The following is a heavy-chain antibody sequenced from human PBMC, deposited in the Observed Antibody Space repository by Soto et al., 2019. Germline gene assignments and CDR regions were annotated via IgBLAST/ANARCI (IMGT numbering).Heavy chain of an antibody. D-gene: IGHD2-21*02. Sequence: EVQLLESGGGLVQPGGSLRLSCVASGYTFSNYAMSWVRQAPGKGLEWVSGISDSGGSTYHADSVKGWFTISRDNSKNTLYLQMNSLRAEDTAVYYCAKDRLVLSYFYYGMDVWGQGTTVTVSS. J-gene: IGHJ6*02. CDR1: GYTFSNYA. CDR2: ISDSGGST. V-gene: IGHV3-23*01. CDR3: AKDRLVLSYFYYGMDV.